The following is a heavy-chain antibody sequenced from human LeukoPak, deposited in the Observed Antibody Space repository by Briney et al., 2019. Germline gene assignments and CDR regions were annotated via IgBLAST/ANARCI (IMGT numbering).Heavy chain of an antibody. CDR3: ARGEGDYGDYGKTNYYYYYGMDV. CDR1: GGTFSSYA. Sequence: SVKVSCKASGGTFSSYAISWVRQAPGQGLEWMGGIIPIFVTANYAQKFQGRVTITADKSTSTAYMELSSLRSEDTAVYYCARGEGDYGDYGKTNYYYYYGMDVWGKGTTVTVSS. D-gene: IGHD4-17*01. J-gene: IGHJ6*04. V-gene: IGHV1-69*06. CDR2: IIPIFVTA.